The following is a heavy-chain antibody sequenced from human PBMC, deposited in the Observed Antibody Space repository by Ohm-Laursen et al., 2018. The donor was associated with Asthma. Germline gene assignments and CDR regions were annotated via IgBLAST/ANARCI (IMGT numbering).Heavy chain of an antibody. Sequence: TLSLTCSVYGGSFSGYYWSWIRQPPGKGLEWIGYIYYSGSTYYNPSLKSRVTISVDTSKNQFSLKLTSVTAADTALYYCARATFYYESTGYYYFDHWGQGTLVTVSP. CDR3: ARATFYYESTGYYYFDH. D-gene: IGHD3-22*01. CDR2: IYYSGST. V-gene: IGHV4-34*09. J-gene: IGHJ4*02. CDR1: GGSFSGYY.